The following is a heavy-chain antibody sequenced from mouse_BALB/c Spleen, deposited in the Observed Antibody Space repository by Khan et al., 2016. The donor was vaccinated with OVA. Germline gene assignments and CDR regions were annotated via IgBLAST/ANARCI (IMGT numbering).Heavy chain of an antibody. J-gene: IGHJ2*01. V-gene: IGHV2-9*02. CDR3: ARNREPDYFDY. CDR2: IWAGGST. Sequence: QVQLKQSGPGLVAPSQSLSITCTVTGFSLTSYAIHWIRQPPGKGLEWLGVIWAGGSTNYNSALVSRLSISKDNSKSQVFLKMNSLQTHDTAIYYCARNREPDYFDYWGQGTTLTVSS. CDR1: GFSLTSYA.